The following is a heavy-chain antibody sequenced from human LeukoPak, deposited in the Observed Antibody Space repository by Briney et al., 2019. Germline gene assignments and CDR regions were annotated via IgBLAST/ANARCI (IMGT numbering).Heavy chain of an antibody. CDR1: GFTFSSYA. D-gene: IGHD3-3*01. Sequence: GGSLRLSCAASGFTFSSYAMSWVRQAPGKGLEWVSGISGSGGSTYYADSVKGRFTISRDNSKNTLYLQINSLRAEDTAVYYCAKAYYDFWSGKDYWGQGTLVTVSS. J-gene: IGHJ4*02. CDR2: ISGSGGST. V-gene: IGHV3-23*01. CDR3: AKAYYDFWSGKDY.